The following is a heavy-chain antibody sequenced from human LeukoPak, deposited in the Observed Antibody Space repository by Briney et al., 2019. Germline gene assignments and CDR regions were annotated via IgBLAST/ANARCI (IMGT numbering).Heavy chain of an antibody. Sequence: ASVKLSCKASGYTFSGYYMHWVRQAPGQGLEWMGWINPNSGGTNSAQKFQGRVTMTRDTSISTAYMELSRLRSDDTAVYYCARATNFYYYYGMDVWGQGTTVTVSS. D-gene: IGHD1-26*01. CDR3: ARATNFYYYYGMDV. CDR2: INPNSGGT. CDR1: GYTFSGYY. V-gene: IGHV1-2*02. J-gene: IGHJ6*02.